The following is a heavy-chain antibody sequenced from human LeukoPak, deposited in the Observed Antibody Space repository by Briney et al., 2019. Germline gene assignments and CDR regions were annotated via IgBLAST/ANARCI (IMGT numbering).Heavy chain of an antibody. CDR3: ARGGCGYSPFNP. Sequence: HPGGSLRLSCAASGFTFSSHAMTWVRQAPGKGLEWVSVISGRGGSTYYADSVKGRFTISRDNSKNTLYLQMSSLRADDTAVYYCARGGCGYSPFNPWGQGTLVTVSS. CDR2: ISGRGGST. CDR1: GFTFSSHA. D-gene: IGHD4-23*01. J-gene: IGHJ5*02. V-gene: IGHV3-23*01.